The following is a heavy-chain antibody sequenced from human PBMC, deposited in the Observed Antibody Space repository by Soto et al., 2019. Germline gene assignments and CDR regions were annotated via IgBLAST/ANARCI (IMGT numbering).Heavy chain of an antibody. Sequence: EVQLLESGGGLVQPGGSLRLSCAASGFTFSSYAMSWVRQAPGKGLEWVSAISGSGGSTYYADSVKGRFTISRDNSKNTLYLQMNSLRAEDTAVYYCAKNPGEVYQLLFFRWFDPWGQGTLVTVSS. CDR3: AKNPGEVYQLLFFRWFDP. V-gene: IGHV3-23*01. D-gene: IGHD2-2*01. J-gene: IGHJ5*02. CDR1: GFTFSSYA. CDR2: ISGSGGST.